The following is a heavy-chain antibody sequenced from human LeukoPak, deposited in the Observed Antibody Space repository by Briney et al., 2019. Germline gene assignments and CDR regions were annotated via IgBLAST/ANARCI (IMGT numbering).Heavy chain of an antibody. D-gene: IGHD4-17*01. CDR2: ISSSGSTI. CDR3: AREVPTGTSFDY. Sequence: PGGSLRLSCAASGFTFSDYYMSWIRQAPGKGLEWVSYISSSGSTIYYADSVKGRFTISRDNAKNSLYLQMSSLRAEDTAVYYCAREVPTGTSFDYWAQGTLVTVSS. J-gene: IGHJ4*02. CDR1: GFTFSDYY. V-gene: IGHV3-11*04.